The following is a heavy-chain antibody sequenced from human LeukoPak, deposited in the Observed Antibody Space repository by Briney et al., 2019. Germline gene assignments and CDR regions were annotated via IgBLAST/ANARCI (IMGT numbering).Heavy chain of an antibody. CDR3: ARIHITMVRGVIMTRGYYYYMDV. CDR1: GGSISSGGYY. Sequence: SETLSLTCTVSGGSISSGGYYWRWIRQHPGKGLEWIGYIYYSGSTYYNPSLKSRVTISVDTSKNQFSLKLSSVTAADTAVYYCARIHITMVRGVIMTRGYYYYMDVWGKGTTVTVSS. CDR2: IYYSGST. D-gene: IGHD3-10*01. V-gene: IGHV4-31*03. J-gene: IGHJ6*03.